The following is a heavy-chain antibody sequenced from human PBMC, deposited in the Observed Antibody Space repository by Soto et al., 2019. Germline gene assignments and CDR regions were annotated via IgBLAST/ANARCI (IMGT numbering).Heavy chain of an antibody. D-gene: IGHD3-3*01. CDR3: ARDRITTRGDAFDL. V-gene: IGHV1-69*08. CDR2: IIPIPDIT. Sequence: QVQLVQSGAEVRKPGSSVKVSCKAPGGTFSTYIISWVRQAPGQGLEWMGRIIPIPDITNYAQKFQGRVTVTADRSTSTAYMELTSLKSEDTALYHCARDRITTRGDAFDLWGQGTMVTVSS. CDR1: GGTFSTYI. J-gene: IGHJ3*01.